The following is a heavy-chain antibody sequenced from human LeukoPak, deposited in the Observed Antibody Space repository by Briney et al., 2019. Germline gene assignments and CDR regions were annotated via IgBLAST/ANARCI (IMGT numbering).Heavy chain of an antibody. CDR2: ISYDRSNK. J-gene: IGHJ6*02. V-gene: IGHV3-30-3*01. CDR3: ARAYCSSTSCYHPPYYYGMDV. Sequence: GGSVRLLRAASGFIYRIYPVHCPPDATDEALEGVAVISYDRSNKYYADSVKGRFTISRDNSNNTLYLQMNSLRAEDTAVYYCARAYCSSTSCYHPPYYYGMDVWGQGTTVTVSS. CDR1: GFIYRIYP. D-gene: IGHD2-2*01.